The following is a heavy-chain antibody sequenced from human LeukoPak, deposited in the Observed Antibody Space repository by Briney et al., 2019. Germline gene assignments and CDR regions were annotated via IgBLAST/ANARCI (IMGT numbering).Heavy chain of an antibody. Sequence: GGSLRLSCGASGFTFSDYGMYWVRQAPGKGLEWVSTISDSGGSTFYADSVKGRFTMSRDNSKSTLYLQMNSLRAEDKAVYFCAKMDGSDSRYDNIDYWGQGTLVTVSS. CDR2: ISDSGGST. J-gene: IGHJ4*02. D-gene: IGHD3-9*01. CDR1: GFTFSDYG. V-gene: IGHV3-23*01. CDR3: AKMDGSDSRYDNIDY.